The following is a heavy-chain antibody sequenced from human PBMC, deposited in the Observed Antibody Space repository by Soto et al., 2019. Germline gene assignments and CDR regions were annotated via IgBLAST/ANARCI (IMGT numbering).Heavy chain of an antibody. CDR3: AREYGLEMATLDY. CDR1: GFTFSSYA. D-gene: IGHD5-12*01. V-gene: IGHV3-30-3*01. J-gene: IGHJ4*02. Sequence: QVQLVESGGGVVQPGRSLRLSCAASGFTFSSYAMHWVRQAPGKGLEWVAVISYDGSNKYYADSVKGRFTISKDNSKNTLYLQINSLRAEDTAVYYCAREYGLEMATLDYWGQGTLVTVSS. CDR2: ISYDGSNK.